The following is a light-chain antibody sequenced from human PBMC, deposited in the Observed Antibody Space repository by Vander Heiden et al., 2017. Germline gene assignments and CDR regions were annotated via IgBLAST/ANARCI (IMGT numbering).Light chain of an antibody. CDR1: HSVRSC. V-gene: IGKV1-5*03. CDR3: QHYDSYSWT. J-gene: IGKJ1*01. CDR2: KVS. Sequence: DVQITQSPSTLSASEGDRVIITCRARHSVRSCVAWYQQKPGKAPNLLIYKVSNLESGVPSRFSGSGSETEFTLTISSLQPDDFATYYCQHYDSYSWTFGQGTKVEIK.